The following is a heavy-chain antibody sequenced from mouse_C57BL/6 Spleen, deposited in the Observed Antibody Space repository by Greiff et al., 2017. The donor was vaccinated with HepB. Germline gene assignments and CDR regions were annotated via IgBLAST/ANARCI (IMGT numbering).Heavy chain of an antibody. Sequence: EVQLVESGGGLVKPGGSLKLSCAASGFTFSDYGMHWVRQAPEKGLEWVAYISSGSSTIYYADTVKGRFTISRDNAKNTLFLQMTSLRSEDTAMYYCAREKSIYYDYGGYFDVWGTGTTVTVSS. V-gene: IGHV5-17*01. J-gene: IGHJ1*03. CDR1: GFTFSDYG. CDR3: AREKSIYYDYGGYFDV. CDR2: ISSGSSTI. D-gene: IGHD2-4*01.